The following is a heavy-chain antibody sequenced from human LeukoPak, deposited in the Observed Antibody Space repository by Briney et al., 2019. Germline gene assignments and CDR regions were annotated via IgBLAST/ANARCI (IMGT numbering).Heavy chain of an antibody. Sequence: SETLSLTCAVSGGSLSSSNWWSWVRQPPGKGLEWIGEIYHSGSTNYNPSLKSRVTISVDKSKNQFSLKLSSVTAADTAVYYCARFGVYSGSYPFDYWGQGTLVTVSS. CDR1: GGSLSSSNW. D-gene: IGHD1-26*01. V-gene: IGHV4-4*02. J-gene: IGHJ4*02. CDR2: IYHSGST. CDR3: ARFGVYSGSYPFDY.